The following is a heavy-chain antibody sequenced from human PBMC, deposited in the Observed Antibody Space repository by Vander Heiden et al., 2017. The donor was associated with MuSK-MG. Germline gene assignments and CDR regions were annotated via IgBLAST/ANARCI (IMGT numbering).Heavy chain of an antibody. CDR3: ARQGYSGSYADY. V-gene: IGHV4-39*01. CDR1: GGSISSSSYY. J-gene: IGHJ4*02. D-gene: IGHD1-26*01. CDR2: IYYSGST. Sequence: QLQLQESGPGLVKPSETLSLTCTVPGGSISSSSYYWGWIRQPPGKGLEWIGSIYYSGSTYYNPALKSRVTISVDTSKKQFSLKLRSVTAADTAVYYCARQGYSGSYADYWGQGTMVTVSS.